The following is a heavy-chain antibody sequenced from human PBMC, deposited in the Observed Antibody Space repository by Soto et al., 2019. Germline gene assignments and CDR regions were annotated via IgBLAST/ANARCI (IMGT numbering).Heavy chain of an antibody. CDR1: AGSISSNY. J-gene: IGHJ4*02. D-gene: IGHD6-19*01. V-gene: IGHV4-59*01. CDR2: IHHSGSP. CDR3: TIGAGWTTDY. Sequence: QVQLQESGPGLVRPSETLSLTCTVSAGSISSNYWNWIRQAPGKGLEWIGLIHHSGSPNYNPSLKSRGTISLDTSKNQLSLKLSSVTAADTAVYYCTIGAGWTTDYWGQGTLVTVSS.